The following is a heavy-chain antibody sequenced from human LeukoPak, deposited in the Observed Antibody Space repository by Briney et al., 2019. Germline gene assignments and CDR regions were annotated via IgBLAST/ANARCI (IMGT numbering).Heavy chain of an antibody. Sequence: SETLSLTCTVSGGSVSSGSYYWSWIRQPPGKGLEWIGYIYYSGSTNYNPSLRSRVTISVDTSKNQFSLKLSSVTAADTAVYYCARGDHNPHYGGSTIDYWGQGTLVTVSS. CDR2: IYYSGST. CDR3: ARGDHNPHYGGSTIDY. CDR1: GGSVSSGSYY. V-gene: IGHV4-61*01. J-gene: IGHJ4*02. D-gene: IGHD4-23*01.